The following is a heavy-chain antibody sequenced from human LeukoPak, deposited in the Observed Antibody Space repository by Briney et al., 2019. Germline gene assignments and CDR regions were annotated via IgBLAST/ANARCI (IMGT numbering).Heavy chain of an antibody. CDR3: AKSHLPNSYSGTYYCDY. D-gene: IGHD1-26*01. CDR1: GFTFSSYV. J-gene: IGHJ4*02. CDR2: IRYDETKT. Sequence: GGSLRLSCAASGFTFSSYVMHWVRQAPAKGREWLAFIRYDETKTFYGDSVKGRFTISRDNSKNTLYLQMNSLRAEDTAVYYCAKSHLPNSYSGTYYCDYWGQGTQVTVSS. V-gene: IGHV3-30*02.